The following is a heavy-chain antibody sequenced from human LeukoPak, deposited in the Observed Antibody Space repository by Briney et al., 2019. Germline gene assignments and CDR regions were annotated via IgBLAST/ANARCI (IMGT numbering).Heavy chain of an antibody. CDR1: GFTFSTYG. D-gene: IGHD5-18*01. J-gene: IGHJ4*02. V-gene: IGHV3-48*01. Sequence: GGSLRLSCAASGFTFSTYGMNWVRQAPGKGLEWVSYITSSSTIYYADSVKGRSSISRDKSKNSLSLPMNRLRAEHTAVYYCARRGDTPMVGDYWGQGTLVTVSS. CDR3: ARRGDTPMVGDY. CDR2: ITSSSTI.